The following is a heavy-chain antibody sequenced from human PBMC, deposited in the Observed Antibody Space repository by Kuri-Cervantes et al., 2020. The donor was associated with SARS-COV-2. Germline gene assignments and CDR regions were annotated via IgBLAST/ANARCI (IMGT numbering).Heavy chain of an antibody. J-gene: IGHJ3*02. D-gene: IGHD3-22*01. CDR1: GFTVRNSY. V-gene: IGHV3-53*05. CDR3: AGYDSSGYYGFYVAFDI. CDR2: LYSGGST. Sequence: GGSLRLSCAASGFTVRNSYMSWVRQAPGKGLEWVSVLYSGGSTYYAESVKGRFTISRDNSKNSLYLQMNSLRTEDTALYYCAGYDSSGYYGFYVAFDIWGQGTMVTVSS.